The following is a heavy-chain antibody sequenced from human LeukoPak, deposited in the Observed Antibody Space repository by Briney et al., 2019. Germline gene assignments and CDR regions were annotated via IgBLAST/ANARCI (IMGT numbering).Heavy chain of an antibody. CDR3: AKDVYGGYGGLVS. CDR2: IRADVGTT. Sequence: GGSLRLSCAASGFSFSNFAMTWVRQAPRRGLEWVSTIRADVGTTNYADSVKGRFTISRDNSQNTVYLQMNSLRAEDTAVYYCAKDVYGGYGGLVSWGQGTLVTVSS. D-gene: IGHD4-17*01. V-gene: IGHV3-23*01. J-gene: IGHJ5*02. CDR1: GFSFSNFA.